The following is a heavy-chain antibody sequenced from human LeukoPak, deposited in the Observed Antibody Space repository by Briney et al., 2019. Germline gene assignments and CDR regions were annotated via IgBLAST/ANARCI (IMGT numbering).Heavy chain of an antibody. CDR3: TTRRQDGW. CDR2: IKSKSDGGTI. Sequence: PGGSLRLSCVGSGFTFSDAWMSWVRQAPGKGLEWVGRIKSKSDGGTIDYAAPVKGRFTISRDDSRDTLYLQMTSLKTEDTAVYYCTTRRQDGWWGQGTLVTVS. CDR1: GFTFSDAW. J-gene: IGHJ4*02. V-gene: IGHV3-15*01. D-gene: IGHD2-15*01.